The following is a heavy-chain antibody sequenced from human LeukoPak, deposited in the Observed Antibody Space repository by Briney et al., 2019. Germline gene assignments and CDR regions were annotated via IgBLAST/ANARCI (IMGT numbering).Heavy chain of an antibody. CDR2: LNWSGGST. J-gene: IGHJ4*02. V-gene: IGHV3-20*04. CDR1: GFKFDDYG. D-gene: IGHD2-15*01. CDR3: ARWRYCTGGSCNPKTKYYFDY. Sequence: PGGSLRLSSAASGFKFDDYGMSWVRQVPGKGLEWVSGLNWSGGSTGYADSVRGRFTISRDNAKNSLYLQMNSLRVEDTAVYYCARWRYCTGGSCNPKTKYYFDYWGQGTLVTVSS.